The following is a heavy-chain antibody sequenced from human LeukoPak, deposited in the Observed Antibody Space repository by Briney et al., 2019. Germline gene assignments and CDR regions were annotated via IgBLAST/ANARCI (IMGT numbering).Heavy chain of an antibody. CDR1: GFTFSSYA. D-gene: IGHD4-17*01. Sequence: GRSLRLSCAASGFTFSSYAMHWVRQAPGKGLEWVAVISYDGSNKYYADSVKGRFTISRDNSKNTLYLQMNSLRAEDTAVYYCARSESDYGDYFDYWGQGTLVTVSS. J-gene: IGHJ4*02. V-gene: IGHV3-30-3*01. CDR2: ISYDGSNK. CDR3: ARSESDYGDYFDY.